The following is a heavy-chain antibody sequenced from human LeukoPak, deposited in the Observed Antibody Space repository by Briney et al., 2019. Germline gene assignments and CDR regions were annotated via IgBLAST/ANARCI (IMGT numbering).Heavy chain of an antibody. Sequence: PSQTLSLTCTVSGGSISSGSYYWSWIRQPAGKGLEWIGRIYTSGSTNYNPSLKSRVTISVDTSKNQFSLKLSSVTAADTAVYYCARDQFGEFRFDYWGQGTLVTVSS. V-gene: IGHV4-61*02. CDR1: GGSISSGSYY. CDR3: ARDQFGEFRFDY. J-gene: IGHJ4*02. D-gene: IGHD3-10*01. CDR2: IYTSGST.